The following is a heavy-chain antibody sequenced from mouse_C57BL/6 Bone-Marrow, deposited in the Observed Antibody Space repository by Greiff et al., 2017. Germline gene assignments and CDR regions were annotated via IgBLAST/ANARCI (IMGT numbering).Heavy chain of an antibody. Sequence: QVQLQQSGAELVRPGTSVKMSCKASGYTFTNYWIGWAKQRPGHGLGWIGDIYPGGGYTNYNEKFKGKATLTADKSSSTAYMQFSSLTSEDSAIYYCARHDYDPWFAYWGQGTLVTVSA. J-gene: IGHJ3*01. CDR1: GYTFTNYW. V-gene: IGHV1-63*01. CDR2: IYPGGGYT. CDR3: ARHDYDPWFAY. D-gene: IGHD2-4*01.